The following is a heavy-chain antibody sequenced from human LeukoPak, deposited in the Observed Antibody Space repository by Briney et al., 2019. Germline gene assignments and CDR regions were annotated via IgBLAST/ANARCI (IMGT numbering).Heavy chain of an antibody. Sequence: PGGSLRLSCAASGFTFSGYAMSWVRQAPGKGLEWVSAISGSGGSTYYADSVKGRFTISRDNPKNTLYLQMNSLRAEDTAVYYCAKDDCSSTSCPSDYWDQGTLVTVSS. J-gene: IGHJ4*02. D-gene: IGHD2-2*01. V-gene: IGHV3-23*01. CDR3: AKDDCSSTSCPSDY. CDR1: GFTFSGYA. CDR2: ISGSGGST.